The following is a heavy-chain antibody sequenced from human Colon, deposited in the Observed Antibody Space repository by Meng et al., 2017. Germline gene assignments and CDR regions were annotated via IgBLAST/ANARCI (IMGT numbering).Heavy chain of an antibody. D-gene: IGHD2-15*01. Sequence: VQLVESGGGVVQPGRSLRLSCAASGFTFSSYAMHWVRQAPGKGLEWVAVISYDGSNKYYADSVKGRFTISRDNSKNTLYLQMNSLRAEDTAVYYCTRGYLDIGDYWGHGSLVTVSS. CDR3: TRGYLDIGDY. CDR2: ISYDGSNK. V-gene: IGHV3-30*07. J-gene: IGHJ4*01. CDR1: GFTFSSYA.